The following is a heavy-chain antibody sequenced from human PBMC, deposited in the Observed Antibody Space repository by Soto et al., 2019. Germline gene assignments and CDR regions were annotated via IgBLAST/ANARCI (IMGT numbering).Heavy chain of an antibody. CDR3: ARDYYYDSSGYSSYFDY. CDR2: IWYDGSNK. V-gene: IGHV3-33*01. CDR1: GFTFSSYG. J-gene: IGHJ4*02. D-gene: IGHD3-22*01. Sequence: PGGSLRLSCAASGFTFSSYGMHWVRQAPGKGLEWVAVIWYDGSNKYYADSVKGRFTISRDNSKNTLYLQMNSLRAEDTAVYYCARDYYYDSSGYSSYFDYWGQGTLVTVSS.